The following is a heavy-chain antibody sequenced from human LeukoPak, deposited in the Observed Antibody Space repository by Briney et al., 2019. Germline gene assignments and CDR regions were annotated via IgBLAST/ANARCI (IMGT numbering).Heavy chain of an antibody. D-gene: IGHD1-1*01. V-gene: IGHV6-1*01. Sequence: SQTLSLTCAISGDSVSSNSVTWNWIRQSPSRGLEWLGRTYYRSTWYNDYAVSVRGRITVNPDTSKNQFSLHLNSVTPEDTAVYHCARRLTRYDCFDPWGQGILVTVSS. CDR3: ARRLTRYDCFDP. CDR2: TYYRSTWYN. J-gene: IGHJ5*02. CDR1: GDSVSSNSVT.